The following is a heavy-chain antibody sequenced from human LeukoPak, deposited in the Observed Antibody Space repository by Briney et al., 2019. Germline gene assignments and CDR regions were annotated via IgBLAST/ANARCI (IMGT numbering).Heavy chain of an antibody. V-gene: IGHV1-2*02. CDR3: ARDGPAQMVDLDY. Sequence: ASVKVSCKASGYTFSGTGWYLYWLRQAPGQGLECMGWIHPNNGDTAHAQKFEGRVAMTRDTSISTAYMELRRLRPDDTAVYFCARDGPAQMVDLDYWGQGTLVNVSS. CDR2: IHPNNGDT. CDR1: GYTFSGTGWY. D-gene: IGHD3-10*01. J-gene: IGHJ4*02.